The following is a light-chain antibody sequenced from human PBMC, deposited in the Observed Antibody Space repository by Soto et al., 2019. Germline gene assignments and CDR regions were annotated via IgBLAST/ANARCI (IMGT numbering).Light chain of an antibody. Sequence: EIVLTQSPVTLSLSPGERATLSCRASQSVTTFLAWYQQKPGQAPRLLIYYASKRATGIPARFSGSGSGTDFPLTISSLEPEDFAVYYCQQRTNWPLTFGGGTKVEIK. CDR2: YAS. CDR1: QSVTTF. J-gene: IGKJ4*01. CDR3: QQRTNWPLT. V-gene: IGKV3-11*01.